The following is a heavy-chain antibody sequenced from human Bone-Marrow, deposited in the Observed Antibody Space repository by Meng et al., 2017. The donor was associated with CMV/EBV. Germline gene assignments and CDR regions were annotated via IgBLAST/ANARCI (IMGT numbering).Heavy chain of an antibody. Sequence: GGSLRLSCAASGFIFSNYNMHWVRQAPGQGLELVSLIVSGGSNIYYEDSVKGRFTISRDNSKNTLYLQMNSLRAEDTAVYYCAREGGKYYYDSSGIDYWGQGTLVTVSS. J-gene: IGHJ4*02. CDR2: IVSGGSNI. CDR3: AREGGKYYYDSSGIDY. CDR1: GFIFSNYN. V-gene: IGHV3-33*01. D-gene: IGHD3-22*01.